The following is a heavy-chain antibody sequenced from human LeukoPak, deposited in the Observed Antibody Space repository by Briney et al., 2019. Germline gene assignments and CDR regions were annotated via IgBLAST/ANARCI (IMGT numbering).Heavy chain of an antibody. J-gene: IGHJ4*02. D-gene: IGHD5-12*01. V-gene: IGHV3-7*01. CDR2: IKNDGSDK. Sequence: GGSLRLSCEASGFSFSAAWMTWVRQAPGRGLEWVATIKNDGSDKYYVDSVKGRFTLSRDNAKNLVYLQMNSLRVEDTAVYYCVNLGYSDGGQGTLVTVSS. CDR1: GFSFSAAW. CDR3: VNLGYSD.